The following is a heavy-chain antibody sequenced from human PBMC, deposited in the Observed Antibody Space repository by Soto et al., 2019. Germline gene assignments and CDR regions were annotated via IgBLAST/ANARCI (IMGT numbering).Heavy chain of an antibody. Sequence: GGSLRLSCAASGFTFSSYAMSWVRQAPGKGLEWVSAISGSGGSTYYADSVKGRFTISRDNSKNTLYLQMNSLRAEDTAVYYCAKLRVDIVATIRGGFDYWGQGTLVTVSS. CDR1: GFTFSSYA. CDR3: AKLRVDIVATIRGGFDY. CDR2: ISGSGGST. J-gene: IGHJ4*02. V-gene: IGHV3-23*01. D-gene: IGHD5-12*01.